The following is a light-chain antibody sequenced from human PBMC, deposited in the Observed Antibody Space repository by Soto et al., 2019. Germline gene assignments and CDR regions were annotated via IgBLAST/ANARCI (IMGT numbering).Light chain of an antibody. CDR2: KAS. J-gene: IGKJ1*01. CDR3: QHYNSYSPRT. V-gene: IGKV1-5*03. CDR1: QSISSW. Sequence: DIQMTQSPSTLSASVGDRVTITCRASQSISSWLAWYQQKPGKAPKLLIYKASSLESGVPSRFSGSGSGTEFTLTISSLQPDDFATYYCQHYNSYSPRTFGQGIKVEIK.